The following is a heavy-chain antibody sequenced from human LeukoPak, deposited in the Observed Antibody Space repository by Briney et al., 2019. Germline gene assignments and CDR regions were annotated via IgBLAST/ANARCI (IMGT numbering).Heavy chain of an antibody. J-gene: IGHJ2*01. CDR1: GFTFSSYA. CDR2: ISGGGGYT. CDR3: AKEGNTYYYDSSGSLPFWYFDL. D-gene: IGHD3-22*01. Sequence: GGSLRLSCAASGFTFSSYAMSWVRQAPGKGLEWVSAISGGGGYTYYADSVKGRFTISRDNSKNTVYLQMSSLRAGDTAVYYCAKEGNTYYYDSSGSLPFWYFDLWGRGTLVTVSS. V-gene: IGHV3-23*01.